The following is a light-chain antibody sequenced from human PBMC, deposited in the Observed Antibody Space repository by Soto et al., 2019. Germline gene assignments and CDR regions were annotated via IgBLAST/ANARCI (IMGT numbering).Light chain of an antibody. V-gene: IGLV2-14*01. CDR1: SSDVGGYNY. CDR2: EVS. CDR3: SSYTSSSTYV. Sequence: SVLAQRASVSGSPGQSITISCTGTSSDVGGYNYVSWYQQHPGKAPKLMIYEVSNRPSGVSNRFSGSKSGNTASLTISGLQAEDEADYYCSSYTSSSTYVFGTGTKVTVL. J-gene: IGLJ1*01.